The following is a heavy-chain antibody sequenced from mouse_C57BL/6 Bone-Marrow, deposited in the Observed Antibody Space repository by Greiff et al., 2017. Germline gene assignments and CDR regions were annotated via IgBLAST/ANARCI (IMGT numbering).Heavy chain of an antibody. CDR2: IHPNSGST. J-gene: IGHJ3*01. D-gene: IGHD2-1*01. CDR3: ARGLYGNYWFAY. CDR1: GYTFTSYW. V-gene: IGHV1-64*01. Sequence: QVQLKQPGAELVKPGASVKLSCKASGYTFTSYWMHWVKQRPGQGLEWIGMIHPNSGSTNYNEKFKSKATLTVDKSSSTAYMQLSSLTSEDSAVXYCARGLYGNYWFAYWGQGTLVTVSA.